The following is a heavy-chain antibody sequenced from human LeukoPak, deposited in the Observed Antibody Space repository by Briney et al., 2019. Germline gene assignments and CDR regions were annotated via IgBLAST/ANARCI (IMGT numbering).Heavy chain of an antibody. Sequence: GGSLRLSCAASGFTFSSYGMHWVRQAPGKGLEWVAFIRYDGSNKYYADSVKGRFTISRDNSKNTLYLQMNSLRAEDTAVYYCAKDAGDYYDSSGYDYWGQGTLVTVSS. D-gene: IGHD3-22*01. CDR3: AKDAGDYYDSSGYDY. CDR1: GFTFSSYG. V-gene: IGHV3-30*02. CDR2: IRYDGSNK. J-gene: IGHJ4*02.